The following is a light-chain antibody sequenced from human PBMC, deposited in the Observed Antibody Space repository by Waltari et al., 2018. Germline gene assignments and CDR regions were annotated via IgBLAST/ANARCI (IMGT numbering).Light chain of an antibody. Sequence: EIVLTQSQATLSWSPGERATLSCRARQHVSSCLSRYQQNPAQAPRLLLYDSSNRATAFPARFSGSGSGTVFTLTISSLEPEDFAVYFCQQRSNWPYTFGQGTKLEIK. J-gene: IGKJ2*01. CDR2: DSS. CDR3: QQRSNWPYT. V-gene: IGKV3-11*01. CDR1: QHVSSC.